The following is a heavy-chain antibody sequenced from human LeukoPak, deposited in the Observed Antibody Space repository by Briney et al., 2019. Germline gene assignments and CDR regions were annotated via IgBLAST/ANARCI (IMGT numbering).Heavy chain of an antibody. CDR3: ARQKMNAFDI. D-gene: IGHD5-24*01. Sequence: PGGSLRLSCAASGFTFYMHGMSWVRQVPGKGLEWVSTIIANGVSTYYADSVKGRFTISRDNSKNTLYLQMNSLRAEDAAVYYCARQKMNAFDIWGQGTMVTVSS. J-gene: IGHJ3*02. CDR2: IIANGVST. CDR1: GFTFYMHG. V-gene: IGHV3-23*01.